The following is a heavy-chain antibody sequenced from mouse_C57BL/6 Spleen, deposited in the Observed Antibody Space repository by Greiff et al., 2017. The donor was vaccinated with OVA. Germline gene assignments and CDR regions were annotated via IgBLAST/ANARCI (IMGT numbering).Heavy chain of an antibody. V-gene: IGHV2-3*01. CDR1: GFSLTSYG. Sequence: VQLQQSGPGLVAPSQSLSITCTVSGFSLTSYGVSWVRQPPGKGLEWLGVIWGDGSTNYHSALISRMSISNDNSKSQVFLKLNSLQTDDTATYYCAKEGDYYGSSSGAMDYWGQGTSVTVSS. D-gene: IGHD1-1*01. CDR2: IWGDGST. J-gene: IGHJ4*01. CDR3: AKEGDYYGSSSGAMDY.